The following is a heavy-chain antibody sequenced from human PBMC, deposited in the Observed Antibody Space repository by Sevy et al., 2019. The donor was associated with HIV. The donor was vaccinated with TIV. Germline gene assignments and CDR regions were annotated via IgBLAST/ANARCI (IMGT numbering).Heavy chain of an antibody. CDR1: GFTFSSYG. Sequence: GGSLRLSCAASGFTFSSYGMHWVRQAPGKGLEWVAVISYDGSNKYYADSVKGRFTISRDNSKNTLYLQMNSLRAEDTAVYYCAKDRGYYYDSSGYYGGYYYYGMDVWGQGTTVTVSS. CDR3: AKDRGYYYDSSGYYGGYYYYGMDV. V-gene: IGHV3-30*18. CDR2: ISYDGSNK. J-gene: IGHJ6*02. D-gene: IGHD3-22*01.